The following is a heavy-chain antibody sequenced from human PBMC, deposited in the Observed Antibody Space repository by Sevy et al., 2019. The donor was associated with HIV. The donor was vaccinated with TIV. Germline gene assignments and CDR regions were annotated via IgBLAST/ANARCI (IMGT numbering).Heavy chain of an antibody. V-gene: IGHV3-7*01. CDR1: GFTFSSYW. CDR3: ARVGAYCGGDCYSHQPNYYYYGMDV. Sequence: GGSLRLPCAASGFTFSSYWMSWVRQAPGKGLEWVANIKQDGSEKYYVDSVKGRFTISRDNAKNSLYLQMNSLRAEDTAVYYCARVGAYCGGDCYSHQPNYYYYGMDVWGQGTTVTVSS. J-gene: IGHJ6*02. CDR2: IKQDGSEK. D-gene: IGHD2-21*02.